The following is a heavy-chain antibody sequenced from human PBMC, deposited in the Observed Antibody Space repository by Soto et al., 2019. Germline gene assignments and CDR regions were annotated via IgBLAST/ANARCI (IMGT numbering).Heavy chain of an antibody. Sequence: GGSLRLSCAASGFTFSSYGMHWVRQAPGKGLEWVSGIWYDGSNTNYADSVKGRFTISRDNAKNTVYLQMNSLRAEDSAVYYCAREEGYGSGRYFDYWGLGTLVTVSS. CDR3: AREEGYGSGRYFDY. CDR1: GFTFSSYG. D-gene: IGHD3-10*01. V-gene: IGHV3-33*01. CDR2: IWYDGSNT. J-gene: IGHJ4*02.